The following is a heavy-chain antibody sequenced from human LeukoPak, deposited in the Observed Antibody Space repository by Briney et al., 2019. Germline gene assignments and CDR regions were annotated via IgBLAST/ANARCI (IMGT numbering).Heavy chain of an antibody. D-gene: IGHD3-9*01. CDR1: GFTLSSYE. V-gene: IGHV3-21*01. CDR2: ISSSGTYV. CDR3: ARASSKQLAGYLPDGFDI. Sequence: GGSLRLSCAASGFTLSSYEMNWVRQAPGKGLEWVSSISSSGTYVYYADSVRGRFTISRDNAKNSLSLQMNSLRADDAAVYYCARASSKQLAGYLPDGFDIWGQGTMVTVSS. J-gene: IGHJ3*02.